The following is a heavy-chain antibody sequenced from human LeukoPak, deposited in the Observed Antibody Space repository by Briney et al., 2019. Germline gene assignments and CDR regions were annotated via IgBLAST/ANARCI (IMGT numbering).Heavy chain of an antibody. D-gene: IGHD3-22*01. J-gene: IGHJ4*02. CDR3: ARAGPDYYDSSGYSSEDY. V-gene: IGHV1-18*01. CDR2: IGAYNGNT. CDR1: GYTFTSYG. Sequence: GASVKVSCKASGYTFTSYGISWVRQAPGQGLEWMGWIGAYNGNTNYAQKLQGRVTMTTDTSTSTAYMELRSLRSDDTAVYYCARAGPDYYDSSGYSSEDYWGQGTLVTVSS.